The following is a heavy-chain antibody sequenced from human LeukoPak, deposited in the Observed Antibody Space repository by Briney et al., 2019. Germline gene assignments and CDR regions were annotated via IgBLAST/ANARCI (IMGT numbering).Heavy chain of an antibody. J-gene: IGHJ4*02. CDR3: ARRSPYSTGWSSYFDY. D-gene: IGHD6-19*01. CDR1: GGSFSGYY. V-gene: IGHV4-34*01. CDR2: INHSGST. Sequence: SETLSLTCAVYGGSFSGYYWSWIRQPPGKVLEWIGEINHSGSTNYNPSLKSRVTISVDTSKNQFSLKLSSVTAADTAVYYCARRSPYSTGWSSYFDYWGQGALVTVSS.